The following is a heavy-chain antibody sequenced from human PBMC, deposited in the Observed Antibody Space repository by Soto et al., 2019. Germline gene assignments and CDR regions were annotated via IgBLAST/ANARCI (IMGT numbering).Heavy chain of an antibody. CDR1: GFTFSSYG. V-gene: IGHV3-30*18. D-gene: IGHD5-18*01. CDR3: AKLGRGYSYGFDYFDY. Sequence: QVQLVESGGGVVQPGRSLRLSCAASGFTFSSYGMHWVRQAPGKGLEWGAVISYDGSNKYYADSVKGRFTISRDNSKNTMYMQMNSLRAEDTAVYYCAKLGRGYSYGFDYFDYWGQGTLVTVSS. J-gene: IGHJ4*02. CDR2: ISYDGSNK.